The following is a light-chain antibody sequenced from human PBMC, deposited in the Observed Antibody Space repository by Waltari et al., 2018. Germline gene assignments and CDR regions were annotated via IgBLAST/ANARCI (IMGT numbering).Light chain of an antibody. CDR1: QTISSW. CDR2: KAS. Sequence: DIQMTQSPSSLSASVGDTVTITCRASQTISSWLDWYQQKPGKAPKLLIYKASSLQSGVPSRFSGSGSGTEFTLIISSLQPEDFATYYCLQYSSSPWTFGQGTKVEIK. V-gene: IGKV1D-16*01. J-gene: IGKJ1*01. CDR3: LQYSSSPWT.